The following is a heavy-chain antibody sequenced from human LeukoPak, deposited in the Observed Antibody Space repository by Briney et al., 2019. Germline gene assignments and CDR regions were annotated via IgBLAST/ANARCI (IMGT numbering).Heavy chain of an antibody. V-gene: IGHV4-34*01. D-gene: IGHD1-26*01. CDR3: ARRLVGALYYFDY. Sequence: GSLRLSCAASGFTFSDYYMSWIRQPPGKGLEWIGEINHSGSTNYNPSLKSRVTISVDTSKNQFSLKLSSVTAADTAVYYCARRLVGALYYFDYWGQGTLVTVSS. CDR1: GFTFSDYY. CDR2: INHSGST. J-gene: IGHJ4*02.